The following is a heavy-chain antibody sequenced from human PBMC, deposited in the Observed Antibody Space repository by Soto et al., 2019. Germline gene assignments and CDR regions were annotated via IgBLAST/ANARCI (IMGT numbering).Heavy chain of an antibody. CDR2: IWYDGSNK. CDR1: GFTFSSYG. V-gene: IGHV3-33*01. D-gene: IGHD1-7*01. Sequence: QVQLVESGGGVVQPGRSLRLSCAASGFTFSSYGMHWVRQAPGKGLEWVAVIWYDGSNKYYADSVKGRFTISRDNSKNTLYLQMNSLRAEDTAVYYCARDGGWNSGWWDYWGQGTLVNGSS. CDR3: ARDGGWNSGWWDY. J-gene: IGHJ4*02.